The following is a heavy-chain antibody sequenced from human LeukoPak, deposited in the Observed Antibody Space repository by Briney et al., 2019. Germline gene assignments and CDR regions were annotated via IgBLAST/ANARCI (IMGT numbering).Heavy chain of an antibody. J-gene: IGHJ4*02. V-gene: IGHV3-30*02. CDR3: AKGGKWDVTPFDY. Sequence: GGSLRLSCAASGFPFSTYGLHWVRQAPGKGLEWVAVTHADAIHGNNKYYADSVKGRFTISRDNSKNTFYLQMDSLRAEDTAVYYCAKGGKWDVTPFDYWGQGTLVTVSS. D-gene: IGHD1-26*01. CDR2: THADAIHGNNK. CDR1: GFPFSTYG.